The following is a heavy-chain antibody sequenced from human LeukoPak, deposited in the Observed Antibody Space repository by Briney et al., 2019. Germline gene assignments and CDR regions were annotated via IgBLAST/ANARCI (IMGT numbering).Heavy chain of an antibody. CDR2: ISSNAAYI. Sequence: GGSLRLSCAPSGFTFRSYTMNWVCQAPGKGLEWVSSISSNAAYIYYEDTLRGRFTISRGNAGNSLFLQMDSLRAEDTGVYYCAREGGRGISSSDYFDSWGQGTLVTVSS. CDR1: GFTFRSYT. D-gene: IGHD6-6*01. V-gene: IGHV3-21*01. J-gene: IGHJ4*02. CDR3: AREGGRGISSSDYFDS.